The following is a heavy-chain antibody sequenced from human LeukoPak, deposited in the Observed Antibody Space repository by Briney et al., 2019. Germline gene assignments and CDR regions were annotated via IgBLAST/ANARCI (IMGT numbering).Heavy chain of an antibody. CDR1: GGSISSNSYY. CDR3: ARGIRGVMGNWFDP. D-gene: IGHD3-10*01. Sequence: PSETLSLTCAVSGGSISSNSYYWGWIRQPPGKGLEWIGSIYYSGSTYYNPSLKSRVTISVDTSKNQFSLKLSSVTAADTAVYYCARGIRGVMGNWFDPWGQGTLVTVSS. CDR2: IYYSGST. J-gene: IGHJ5*02. V-gene: IGHV4-39*07.